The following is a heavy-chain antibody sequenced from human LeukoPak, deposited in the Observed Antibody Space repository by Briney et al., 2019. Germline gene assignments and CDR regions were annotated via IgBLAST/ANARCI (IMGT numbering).Heavy chain of an antibody. Sequence: PSVTLSLTCTVSGGSISSGGYYWDWIRQHPGKGLEWIGYIYYSGSTYYNPSLKSRVTISVDTSKNQFSLKLSSVTAADTAVYYCARASSDYGDYYFDYWGQGTLVTVSS. J-gene: IGHJ4*02. CDR3: ARASSDYGDYYFDY. V-gene: IGHV4-31*03. D-gene: IGHD4-17*01. CDR1: GGSISSGGYY. CDR2: IYYSGST.